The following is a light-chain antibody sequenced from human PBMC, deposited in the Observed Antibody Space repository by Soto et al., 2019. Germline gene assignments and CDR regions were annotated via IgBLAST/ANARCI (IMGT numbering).Light chain of an antibody. CDR1: QSVTTH. CDR2: GAS. CDR3: QQYGSSRGT. V-gene: IGKV3-20*01. J-gene: IGKJ1*01. Sequence: EIVLTQSPGTLSFFPVERATLSCMASQSVTTHLAWYQQKPGQAPRLLIYGASSRATGIPDRFSGSGSGTDFTLTISRLEPEDFAVYYCQQYGSSRGTFGQGTKVDI.